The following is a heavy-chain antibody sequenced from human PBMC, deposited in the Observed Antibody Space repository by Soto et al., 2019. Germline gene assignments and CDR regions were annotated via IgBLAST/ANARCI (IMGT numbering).Heavy chain of an antibody. J-gene: IGHJ6*02. D-gene: IGHD3-10*01. Sequence: ASVKVSCKASGYTFTSYAMHWVRQAPGQRLEWMGWINAGNGNTKYSQKFQGRVTITREKSASTAYMELSSLRSEDTAVYYCAIDLRRGLLWFGDLLGFGGMDVWGQGTTVTVPS. CDR2: INAGNGNT. V-gene: IGHV1-3*01. CDR3: AIDLRRGLLWFGDLLGFGGMDV. CDR1: GYTFTSYA.